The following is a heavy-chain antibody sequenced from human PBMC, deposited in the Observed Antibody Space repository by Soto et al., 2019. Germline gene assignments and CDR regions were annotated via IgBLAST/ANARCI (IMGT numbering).Heavy chain of an antibody. Sequence: QVQLVESGGGVVQPGRSLRLSCAASGFTFSSHTMHWVHQAPGKGLEWVAVISYDGSNTYYADSVKGRFTISRDNSKNTLSLQVHSLRPEDTALYYCARDMARGANHFDYWGQGTLVTVSS. CDR3: ARDMARGANHFDY. D-gene: IGHD1-26*01. V-gene: IGHV3-30-3*01. CDR2: ISYDGSNT. J-gene: IGHJ4*02. CDR1: GFTFSSHT.